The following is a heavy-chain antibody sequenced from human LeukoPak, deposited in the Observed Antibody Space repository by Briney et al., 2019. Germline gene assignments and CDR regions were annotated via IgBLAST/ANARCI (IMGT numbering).Heavy chain of an antibody. J-gene: IGHJ4*02. CDR1: GYTFTGYY. CDR2: INPNSGGT. V-gene: IGHV1-2*02. CDR3: ARDLLGQLYYFDY. D-gene: IGHD1-1*01. Sequence: ASVKVSCKASGYTFTGYYIHWVRQAPGQGLEWVGWINPNSGGTNYAQKFQGRVTMTRDTSISTAYMELSRLGSDDTAVYYCARDLLGQLYYFDYWGQGTLVTVSP.